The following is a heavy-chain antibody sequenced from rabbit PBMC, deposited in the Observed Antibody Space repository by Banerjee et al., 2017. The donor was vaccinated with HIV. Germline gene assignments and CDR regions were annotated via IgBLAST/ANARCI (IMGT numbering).Heavy chain of an antibody. CDR1: GFSFSSSYY. Sequence: QEQLEESGGDLVKPGASLTLTCTASGFSFSSSYYMCWVRQAPGKGLEWIGYIDPVFGSTYYASWVNGRFTISSHNAQNTLYLQLTSLTAADTATYFCARQPNVESSWSRGFDLWGQGTLVTVS. CDR2: IDPVFGST. D-gene: IGHD2-1*01. J-gene: IGHJ4*01. CDR3: ARQPNVESSWSRGFDL. V-gene: IGHV1S45*01.